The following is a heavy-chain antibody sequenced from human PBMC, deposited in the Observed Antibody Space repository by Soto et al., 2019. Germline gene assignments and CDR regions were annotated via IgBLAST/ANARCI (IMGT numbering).Heavy chain of an antibody. CDR3: ATVRGFFEF. J-gene: IGHJ4*02. CDR1: GFTFSSYA. CDR2: ISGSGGST. Sequence: GGSLRLSCAASGFTFSSYAMSWVRQAPGKGLEWVSAISGSGGSTYYADSVKGRFTISRDNSKDTHYLQMSSLRAEDTAIYYCATVRGFFEFWGQGTLVTVSS. V-gene: IGHV3-23*01.